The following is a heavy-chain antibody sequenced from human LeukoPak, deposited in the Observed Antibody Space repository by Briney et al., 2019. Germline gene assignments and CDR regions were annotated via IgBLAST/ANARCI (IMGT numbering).Heavy chain of an antibody. D-gene: IGHD2-15*01. CDR3: ARGAAVAVLYCY. Sequence: PGGSLRLSCAASGFTFSSYSMNWVRQAPGKGPEWVSSISSSSSYIYYADSVKGRFTISRDNAKNSLYLQMNSLRAEDTAVYYCARGAAVAVLYCYWGQGTLVTVSS. V-gene: IGHV3-21*01. J-gene: IGHJ4*02. CDR1: GFTFSSYS. CDR2: ISSSSSYI.